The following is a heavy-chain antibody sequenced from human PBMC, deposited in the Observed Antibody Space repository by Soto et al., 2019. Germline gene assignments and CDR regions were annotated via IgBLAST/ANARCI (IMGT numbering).Heavy chain of an antibody. D-gene: IGHD6-25*01. V-gene: IGHV1-46*01. Sequence: QVQLVQSGAAVKEPGASVKVSCKASGYTFTTYYVHWVRQAPGQGLEWMGIINPSGGSTSYAQKFQGRVTMTRDTSTSTVYMSLSRLRSEHTAMYYCARASSGATYAHFDYWGQGTLVTVSS. J-gene: IGHJ4*02. CDR3: ARASSGATYAHFDY. CDR1: GYTFTTYY. CDR2: INPSGGST.